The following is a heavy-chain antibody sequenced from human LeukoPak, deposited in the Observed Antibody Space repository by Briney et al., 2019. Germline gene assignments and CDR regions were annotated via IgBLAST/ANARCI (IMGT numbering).Heavy chain of an antibody. Sequence: SETLSLTCIVSGYSINSGYHWGWIRQPPGKGLEWIGSIYHSGSTYYNPSLKSRVTISIDTSKNQFSLKLSSVTAADTAVYYCARHYLYDTSGDGTYYFDYWGQGTLVTVSS. CDR1: GYSINSGYH. J-gene: IGHJ4*02. CDR2: IYHSGST. V-gene: IGHV4-38-2*02. CDR3: ARHYLYDTSGDGTYYFDY. D-gene: IGHD3-22*01.